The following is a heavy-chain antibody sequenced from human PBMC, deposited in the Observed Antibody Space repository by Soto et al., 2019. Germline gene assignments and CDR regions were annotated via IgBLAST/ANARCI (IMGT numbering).Heavy chain of an antibody. CDR2: ISSGSDII. CDR3: ADGGIYRGGYFDP. V-gene: IGHV3-48*02. CDR1: GYNLTPYP. Sequence: PGGSLRLSCAPGYNLTPYPVNWVRQAPGKGLEWVAYISSGSDIIYYADSVKGRFSVSRDTAKNLVFLQMKSLREDDTAVYYCADGGIYRGGYFDPWGQGTQVTVSS. J-gene: IGHJ5*02. D-gene: IGHD3-16*02.